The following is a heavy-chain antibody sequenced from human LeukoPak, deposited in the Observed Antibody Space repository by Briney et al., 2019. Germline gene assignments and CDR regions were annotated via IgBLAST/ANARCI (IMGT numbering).Heavy chain of an antibody. CDR3: ARDFTVVVPAAWYNWFDP. J-gene: IGHJ5*02. CDR1: GFTFSSYA. V-gene: IGHV3-30*01. Sequence: GGSLRLSCAASGFTFSSYAMHWVRQAPGKGLEWVAVISYDRSNKYYADSVKGRFTISRDNSKNTLYLQMNSLRAEDTAVYYCARDFTVVVPAAWYNWFDPWGQGTLVTVSS. CDR2: ISYDRSNK. D-gene: IGHD2-2*01.